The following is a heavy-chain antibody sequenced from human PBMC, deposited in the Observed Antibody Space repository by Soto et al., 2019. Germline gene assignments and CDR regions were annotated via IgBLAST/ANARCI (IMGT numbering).Heavy chain of an antibody. V-gene: IGHV3-30*18. CDR1: GFTFSNYA. J-gene: IGHJ6*02. Sequence: QVQLVESGGGVVQPGSSLRLSCAASGFTFSNYAMHWVRQAPGKGLEWVAVISYLGSNKYYGDSVKGRFTISRDNSKNALYLQMSSLTAEDTAVYFCAKDCAEMAASGGMDVWGQGTTVIVSS. D-gene: IGHD6-19*01. CDR3: AKDCAEMAASGGMDV. CDR2: ISYLGSNK.